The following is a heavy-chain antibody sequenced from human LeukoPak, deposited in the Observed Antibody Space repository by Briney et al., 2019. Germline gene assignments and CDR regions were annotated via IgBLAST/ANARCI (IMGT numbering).Heavy chain of an antibody. V-gene: IGHV3-7*01. J-gene: IGHJ4*02. CDR3: ARDSPERGYSYGPLDNYFDY. D-gene: IGHD5-18*01. Sequence: PGGSLRLSCAASGFTFSSYSMSWVRQAPGKGLEWVANIKQVGSEKYYVDSVKGRFTIYRDNAKSSLYLQMNSLRADDTAVYYCARDSPERGYSYGPLDNYFDYWGQGTLVTVSS. CDR2: IKQVGSEK. CDR1: GFTFSSYS.